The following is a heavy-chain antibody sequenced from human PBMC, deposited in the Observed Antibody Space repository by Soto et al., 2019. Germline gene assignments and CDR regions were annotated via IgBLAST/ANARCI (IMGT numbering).Heavy chain of an antibody. CDR2: ISAYNGNT. Sequence: QVQLVQSGAEVKKPGASVKVSCKASGYTFTSYGISWVRQAPGQGLEWMGWISAYNGNTNYAQKLQGRVTMTTDTSTRTADMELRSLRSADTAVYYCARDPRTLVELLTKAADSTCFDYWGQGTLVTVST. CDR1: GYTFTSYG. D-gene: IGHD1-26*01. CDR3: ARDPRTLVELLTKAADSTCFDY. V-gene: IGHV1-18*01. J-gene: IGHJ4*02.